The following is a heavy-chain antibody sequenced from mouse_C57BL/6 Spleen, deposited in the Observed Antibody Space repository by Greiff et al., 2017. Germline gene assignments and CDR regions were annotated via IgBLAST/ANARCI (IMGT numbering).Heavy chain of an antibody. J-gene: IGHJ4*01. D-gene: IGHD1-1*01. CDR3: ARISSPDYYAMDY. CDR1: GYTFTSYW. CDR2: IDPSDSYT. Sequence: QVQLQQPGAELVKPGASVKLSCKASGYTFTSYWMQWVKQRPGQGLEWIGEIDPSDSYTNYNQKFKGKATLTVDTSSSTAYMQLSSLTSEDSAVYYCARISSPDYYAMDYWGQGTSVTVSS. V-gene: IGHV1-50*01.